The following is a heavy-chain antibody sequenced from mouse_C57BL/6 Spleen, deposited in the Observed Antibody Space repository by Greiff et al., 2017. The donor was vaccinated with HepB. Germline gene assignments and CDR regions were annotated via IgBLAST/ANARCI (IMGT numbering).Heavy chain of an antibody. CDR1: GYTFTSYW. CDR2: IDPSDSET. V-gene: IGHV1-52*01. Sequence: VQLQQSGAELVRPGSSVKLSCKASGYTFTSYWMHWVKQRPIQGLEWIGNIDPSDSETHYNQKFKDKATLTVDKSSSTAYMQLSSLTSEDSAVYYCASRGLRIYYYGSSYEGGAMDYWGQGTSVTVSS. D-gene: IGHD1-1*01. J-gene: IGHJ4*01. CDR3: ASRGLRIYYYGSSYEGGAMDY.